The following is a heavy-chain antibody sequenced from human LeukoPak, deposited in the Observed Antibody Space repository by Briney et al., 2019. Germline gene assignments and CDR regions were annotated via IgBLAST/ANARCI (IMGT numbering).Heavy chain of an antibody. CDR1: GYRFSHFW. D-gene: IGHD3-22*01. V-gene: IGHV5-51*01. J-gene: IGHJ4*02. CDR3: ARGYYDSSGYYAPY. CDR2: IYPGDSDT. Sequence: ESLKISCKGSGYRFSHFWIGWVRQMPGKGLEWMGIIYPGDSDTRYSPSFQGQVTISADKSISTAYLQWSSLKASDTAMYYCARGYYDSSGYYAPYWGQGTLVTVSS.